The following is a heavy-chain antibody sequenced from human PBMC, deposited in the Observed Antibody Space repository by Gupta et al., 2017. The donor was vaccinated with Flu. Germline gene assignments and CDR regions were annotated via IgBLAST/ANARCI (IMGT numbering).Heavy chain of an antibody. J-gene: IGHJ4*02. CDR2: IKSKTDGGTT. D-gene: IGHD4-11*01. CDR1: GFTFSNAW. V-gene: IGHV3-15*01. CDR3: TTGPSQPQTEVTTGT. Sequence: EVQLVESGGGLVKPGGSLRLSCAASGFTFSNAWMSWVRQAPGKGLEWVGRIKSKTDGGTTDYAAPVKGRFTISRDDSKNTLYLQMNRLKTEDTAVYYCTTGPSQPQTEVTTGTGGQGTLVTVYS.